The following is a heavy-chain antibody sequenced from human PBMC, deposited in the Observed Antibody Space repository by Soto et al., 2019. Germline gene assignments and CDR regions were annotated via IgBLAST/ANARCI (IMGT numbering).Heavy chain of an antibody. V-gene: IGHV6-1*01. J-gene: IGHJ6*03. CDR2: TYYRSKWYI. D-gene: IGHD1-1*01. CDR1: GDSVSSNSAA. Sequence: QVQLQQSGPGLVKPSQTLSLTCDISGDSVSSNSAAWNWIRQTPSRGLEWMGRTYYRSKWYINYALSVNSRITVNPDTSKNQFSLQLNSVTPEDTAVYYCARGSWDDVTGHYYMDVWGKGTTVTVSS. CDR3: ARGSWDDVTGHYYMDV.